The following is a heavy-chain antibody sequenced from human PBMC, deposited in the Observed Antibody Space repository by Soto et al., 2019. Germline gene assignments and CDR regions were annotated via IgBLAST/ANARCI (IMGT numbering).Heavy chain of an antibody. J-gene: IGHJ6*02. Sequence: ASVKVSCKASGYSFSFYGINWVRQAPGQGLEWMGWISAYNGNTNYAQKLQGRVTMTTDTSTSTAYMELRSLRSDDTAVYYCARVITIFGVVIIAPYYYGMDVWGQGTTVTVSS. V-gene: IGHV1-18*01. CDR1: GYSFSFYG. CDR3: ARVITIFGVVIIAPYYYGMDV. D-gene: IGHD3-3*01. CDR2: ISAYNGNT.